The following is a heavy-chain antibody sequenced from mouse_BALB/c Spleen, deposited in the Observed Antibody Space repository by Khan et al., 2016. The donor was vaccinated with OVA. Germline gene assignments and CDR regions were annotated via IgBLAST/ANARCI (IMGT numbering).Heavy chain of an antibody. CDR1: GYTFINYW. V-gene: IGHV1-7*01. Sequence: QVRLQQSGPELAKPGDSVTMSCKASGYTFINYWILWVKQRPGQGLEWIGYINPNTGYTEYNQYFKDQATFTADKSSSTAYIQLSSLTTEDSTVYYCARRGLRGDFDYWGQGTTLTVSS. CDR2: INPNTGYT. D-gene: IGHD1-1*01. J-gene: IGHJ2*01. CDR3: ARRGLRGDFDY.